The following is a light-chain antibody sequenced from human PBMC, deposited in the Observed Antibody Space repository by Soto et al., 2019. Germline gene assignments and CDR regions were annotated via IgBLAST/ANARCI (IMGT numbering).Light chain of an antibody. CDR1: QSVSSN. J-gene: IGKJ1*01. CDR3: QQYNNWWT. CDR2: GAS. V-gene: IGKV3-15*01. Sequence: EIEMTQSPATLSLAPGERATLSCRASQSVSSNLAWYQQKPGQAPRLLIYGASTRATGIPARFSGSGSGTEFTLTISSLQSEDFAVYYCQQYNNWWTFGQGTKVDI.